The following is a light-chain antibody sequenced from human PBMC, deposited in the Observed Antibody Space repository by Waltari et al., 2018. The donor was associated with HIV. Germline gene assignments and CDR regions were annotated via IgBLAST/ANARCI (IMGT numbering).Light chain of an antibody. Sequence: QTVVTQDPSLTVSTGRKVTTPCASSTGANTSGKHTNWFHQKPGQAPRGLIYSTSNKNSWTPARFSGSLLGDKAALTLSGVQPEDEAEYYCLLYYGGAQRYVFGTGTKVTVL. CDR1: TGANTSGKH. CDR3: LLYYGGAQRYV. CDR2: STS. J-gene: IGLJ1*01. V-gene: IGLV7-43*01.